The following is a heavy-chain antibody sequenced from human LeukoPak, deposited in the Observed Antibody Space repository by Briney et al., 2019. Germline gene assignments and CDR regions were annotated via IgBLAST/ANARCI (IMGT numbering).Heavy chain of an antibody. V-gene: IGHV3-21*01. J-gene: IGHJ6*03. D-gene: IGHD3-3*02. CDR1: GFTFSSYS. CDR2: ISSSSSYI. Sequence: PGGSLRLSCAASGFTFSSYSMNWVRQAPGKGLEWVSSISSSSSYIYYADSVKGRFTISRDNAKNSLYLQMNSLRAEDTAVYYCARILGAEYYYYMDVWGKGTTVTVSS. CDR3: ARILGAEYYYYMDV.